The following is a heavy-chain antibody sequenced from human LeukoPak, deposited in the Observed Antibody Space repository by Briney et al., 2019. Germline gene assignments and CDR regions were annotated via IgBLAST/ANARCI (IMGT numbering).Heavy chain of an antibody. D-gene: IGHD6-6*01. CDR3: ARADPYSSSNLDY. CDR2: FNSDGSST. V-gene: IGHV3-74*01. Sequence: GGSLRLSCAASGFTFSSHWMHWVRQAPGKGLVWVSRFNSDGSSTSYADSVKGRFTISRDNAKNTLYLQMNSLRDEDTAVYYCARADPYSSSNLDYWGQGTLVTVSS. J-gene: IGHJ4*02. CDR1: GFTFSSHW.